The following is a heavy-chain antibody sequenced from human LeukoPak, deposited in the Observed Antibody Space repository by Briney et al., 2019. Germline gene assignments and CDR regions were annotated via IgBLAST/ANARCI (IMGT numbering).Heavy chain of an antibody. V-gene: IGHV1-18*01. D-gene: IGHD3-16*01. J-gene: IGHJ3*02. Sequence: ASVKVSCKASGYTFRSYGLSWVRQAPGQGLEWMGWISAYNGNTNYAQKLQGRVTMTTDTSTSTAYMELRSLRSDDTAVYYCARDSGGKAAEAFDIWGQGTMVTVSS. CDR3: ARDSGGKAAEAFDI. CDR2: ISAYNGNT. CDR1: GYTFRSYG.